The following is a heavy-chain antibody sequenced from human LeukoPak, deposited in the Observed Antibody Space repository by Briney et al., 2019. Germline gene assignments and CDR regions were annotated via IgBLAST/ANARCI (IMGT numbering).Heavy chain of an antibody. CDR3: AKVLYDFWSGSFDY. D-gene: IGHD3-3*01. J-gene: IGHJ4*02. V-gene: IGHV3-23*01. Sequence: GGSLRLSCAASGFTFSSYAMSWVRQAPGKGLEWVSAISGSGGSTYYGDSVKGRFTISRDNSKNTLYLQMNSLRAEDTAVYYCAKVLYDFWSGSFDYWGQGTLVTVSS. CDR1: GFTFSSYA. CDR2: ISGSGGST.